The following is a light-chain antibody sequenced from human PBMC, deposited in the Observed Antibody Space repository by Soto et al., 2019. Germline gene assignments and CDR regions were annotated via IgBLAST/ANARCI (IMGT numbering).Light chain of an antibody. CDR2: GNS. J-gene: IGLJ3*02. V-gene: IGLV1-40*01. Sequence: SVLTQPPSVSGAPGQRVTISCTGSSSNIGAGYDVHWYQQLPGTAPKLLIYGNSNRPSGVPDRFSGSKSGTSASLAITGLQAEDEADYYCQSYDSSLSASEVFGGGTKLTVL. CDR1: SSNIGAGYD. CDR3: QSYDSSLSASEV.